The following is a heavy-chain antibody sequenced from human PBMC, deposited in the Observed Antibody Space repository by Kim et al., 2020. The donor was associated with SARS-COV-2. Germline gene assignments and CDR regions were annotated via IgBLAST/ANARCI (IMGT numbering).Heavy chain of an antibody. CDR2: ISGSGGST. Sequence: GGSLRLSCAASGFTFSSYAMSWVRQAPGKGLEWVSAISGSGGSTYYADSVKGRFTISRDNSKNTLYLQMNSLRAEDTAVYYCAKSVLRFLENGYGMDVWGQGTTVTVSS. CDR1: GFTFSSYA. D-gene: IGHD3-3*01. J-gene: IGHJ6*02. V-gene: IGHV3-23*01. CDR3: AKSVLRFLENGYGMDV.